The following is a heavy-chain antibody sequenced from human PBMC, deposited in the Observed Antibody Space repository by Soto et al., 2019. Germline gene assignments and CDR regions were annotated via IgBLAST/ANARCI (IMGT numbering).Heavy chain of an antibody. CDR2: IYWDGDK. D-gene: IGHD2-2*01. V-gene: IGHV2-5*02. Sequence: QITLKESGPTQVKPSQTLTLTCTFSGFSLNTSGVGVGWIRQPPGKALEWLALIYWDGDKRYSPSLKTRLTITKDTTQNQVVLQMTNMDPVDTATFYCARTSSSTWFDFYYYMDVWGAGTTVTVSS. J-gene: IGHJ6*03. CDR1: GFSLNTSGVG. CDR3: ARTSSSTWFDFYYYMDV.